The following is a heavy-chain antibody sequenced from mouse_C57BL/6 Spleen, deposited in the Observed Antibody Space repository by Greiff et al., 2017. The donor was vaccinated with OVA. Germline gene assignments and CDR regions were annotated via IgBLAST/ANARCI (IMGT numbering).Heavy chain of an antibody. Sequence: EVMLVESGGDLVKPGGSLKLSCAASGFTFSSYGMSWVRQTPDKRLEWVATISSGGSYTYYPDSVKGRFTISRDNAKNTLYLQMSRLKSEDTAMYYCARDYYGSSCYAMDYWGQGTSVTVSS. J-gene: IGHJ4*01. CDR2: ISSGGSYT. D-gene: IGHD1-1*01. CDR3: ARDYYGSSCYAMDY. V-gene: IGHV5-6*01. CDR1: GFTFSSYG.